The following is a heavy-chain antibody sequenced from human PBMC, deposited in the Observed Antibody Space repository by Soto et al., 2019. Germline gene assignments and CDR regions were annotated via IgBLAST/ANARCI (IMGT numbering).Heavy chain of an antibody. CDR3: ARVERGTATTVVDAFDI. J-gene: IGHJ3*02. Sequence: QVQLQQWGAGLLKPSETLSLTCAAYGGFVSSGSYYWSWIRQPPGKGLEWIGEMSHRGGTHFNPSLKSRGTISVDTSKNQFSLKMSSVTAADTALYYCARVERGTATTVVDAFDIWGPWTMVTVSS. CDR2: MSHRGGT. CDR1: GGFVSSGSYY. D-gene: IGHD1-1*01. V-gene: IGHV4-34*01.